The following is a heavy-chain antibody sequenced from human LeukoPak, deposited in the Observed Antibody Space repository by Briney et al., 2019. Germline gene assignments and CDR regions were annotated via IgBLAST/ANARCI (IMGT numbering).Heavy chain of an antibody. J-gene: IGHJ4*02. CDR3: AKGGKWDVTPFDY. CDR1: GFTFSSYA. Sequence: GGSLRLSCAASGFTFSSYAMSWVRQAPGKGLEWVSAISGSGGSTYYADSVKGRFTISRDNSKNTLYLQVNSLRAEDTAVYYCAKGGKWDVTPFDYWGQGTLVTVSS. D-gene: IGHD1-26*01. V-gene: IGHV3-23*01. CDR2: ISGSGGST.